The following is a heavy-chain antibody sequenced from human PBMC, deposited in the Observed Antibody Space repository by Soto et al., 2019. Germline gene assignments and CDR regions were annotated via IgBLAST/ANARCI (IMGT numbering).Heavy chain of an antibody. CDR2: IYHSGST. J-gene: IGHJ5*02. Sequence: PSETLSLTCAVSGGSISSSNWWSWVRQPPGKGLEWIGEIYHSGSTNYNPSLKSRVTISVDKSKNQFSLKLSSVTAADTAVYYCAREYSSSARWFDPWGQGTLVTVS. CDR3: AREYSSSARWFDP. D-gene: IGHD6-13*01. CDR1: GGSISSSNW. V-gene: IGHV4-4*02.